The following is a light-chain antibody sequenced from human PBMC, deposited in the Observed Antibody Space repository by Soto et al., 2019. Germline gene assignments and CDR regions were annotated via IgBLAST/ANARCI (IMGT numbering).Light chain of an antibody. J-gene: IGLJ3*02. V-gene: IGLV2-14*01. Sequence: QSALTQAASVSGSPGQSITISCTGTSSDIGGSDYVSWYQKHPGKAPKVIIYEVSDRQSGVSDRFSGSKSGNTASLTISGLQAEDEADYYCSSYVTSGTLVFGGGTKLTVL. CDR2: EVS. CDR3: SSYVTSGTLV. CDR1: SSDIGGSDY.